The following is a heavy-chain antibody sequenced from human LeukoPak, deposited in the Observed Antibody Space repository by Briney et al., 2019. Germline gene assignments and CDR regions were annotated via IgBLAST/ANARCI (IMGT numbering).Heavy chain of an antibody. D-gene: IGHD5-12*01. V-gene: IGHV4-34*01. Sequence: SETLSLTCAVYGGSFSGYYWSWIRQPPGKGLEWIGEINHNGSTNYNPSLKSRVTISVDTSKNQFSLKLSSVTAADTAVYYCARGEGYSGYDGWGQGTLVTVSS. CDR1: GGSFSGYY. J-gene: IGHJ4*02. CDR3: ARGEGYSGYDG. CDR2: INHNGST.